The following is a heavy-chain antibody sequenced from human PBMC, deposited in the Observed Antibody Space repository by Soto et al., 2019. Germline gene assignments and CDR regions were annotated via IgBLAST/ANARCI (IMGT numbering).Heavy chain of an antibody. CDR3: ARGVAARLYYYYYGMDV. J-gene: IGHJ6*02. V-gene: IGHV4-34*01. CDR2: INHSGST. Sequence: SETLSLTCAVYGGSFSGYYWSWIRQPPGKGLEWIGEINHSGSTNYNPSLKSRITISVDTSKNQFSLKLSSVTAADTAVYYCARGVAARLYYYYYGMDVWGQGTTVTVSS. D-gene: IGHD6-6*01. CDR1: GGSFSGYY.